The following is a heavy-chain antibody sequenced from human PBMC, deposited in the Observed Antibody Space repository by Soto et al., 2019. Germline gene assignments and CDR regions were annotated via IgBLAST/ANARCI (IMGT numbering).Heavy chain of an antibody. CDR2: INGGSTT. D-gene: IGHD2-15*01. V-gene: IGHV3-23*01. Sequence: GGSLRLSCAASGFTFSSYAMSWVRQAPGKGLEWVTAINGGSTTYYADSVKGRFTISRDKSKNTLYLQMNSLRAEDTAVYYCAKDKDLSWVYGMDVWGQGTTVTVSS. J-gene: IGHJ6*02. CDR1: GFTFSSYA. CDR3: AKDKDLSWVYGMDV.